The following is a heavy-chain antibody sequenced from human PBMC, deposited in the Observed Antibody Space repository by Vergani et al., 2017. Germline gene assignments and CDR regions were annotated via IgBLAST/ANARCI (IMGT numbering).Heavy chain of an antibody. Sequence: EVQLVESGGGVVRPGGSLRLSCAASGFTFDDYGMSWVRQAPGKGLEWVSGINWNGASTGYADSVKGRFTISRDNAKNSLYLQMNRLRAEDTALYYCARERNAYYDFWSGYYTQCYFDYWGQGTLVTVSS. D-gene: IGHD3-3*01. CDR1: GFTFDDYG. CDR3: ARERNAYYDFWSGYYTQCYFDY. CDR2: INWNGAST. J-gene: IGHJ4*02. V-gene: IGHV3-20*04.